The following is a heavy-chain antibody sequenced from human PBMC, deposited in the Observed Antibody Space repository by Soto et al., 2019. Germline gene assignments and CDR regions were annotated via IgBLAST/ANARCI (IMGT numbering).Heavy chain of an antibody. Sequence: PGESLKISCKGSGYSFTNYWIGWVRQMPGKGLEWMGMIYPDDSDTKYSPSFQGQVTFSADKSINTAYLQWSSLKASDTAIYYCARLEWLPLPAWFDPWGQGTLVTVSS. V-gene: IGHV5-51*01. CDR2: IYPDDSDT. D-gene: IGHD3-3*01. CDR1: GYSFTNYW. J-gene: IGHJ5*02. CDR3: ARLEWLPLPAWFDP.